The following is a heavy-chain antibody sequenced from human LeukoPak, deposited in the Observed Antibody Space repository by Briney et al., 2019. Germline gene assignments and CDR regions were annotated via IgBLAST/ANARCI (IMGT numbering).Heavy chain of an antibody. V-gene: IGHV1-46*01. CDR2: INPSGGST. Sequence: ASVKVSCKASGYIFTYTYLHWVRQAPGQGLEWMGIINPSGGSTNYAQNFQARVTMTRDTSTSTVYMELSSLRSEDTAVYYCARVRGGYNDAYDIWGQGTMVTVPS. CDR3: ARVRGGYNDAYDI. D-gene: IGHD5-24*01. J-gene: IGHJ3*02. CDR1: GYIFTYTY.